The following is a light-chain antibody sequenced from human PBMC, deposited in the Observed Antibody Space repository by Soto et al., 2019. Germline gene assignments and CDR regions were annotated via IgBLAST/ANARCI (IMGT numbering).Light chain of an antibody. CDR2: KAS. V-gene: IGKV1-5*03. Sequence: DIPMTQSPSTLSASVGDRVTITCRASQSIDSWLAWYQQKPGKAPNLLIYKASSLESGVPSRFSGSGSGTEFILTISSLQPDDFVTYYCQQYSSYPLTFGQGTKLEI. J-gene: IGKJ2*01. CDR1: QSIDSW. CDR3: QQYSSYPLT.